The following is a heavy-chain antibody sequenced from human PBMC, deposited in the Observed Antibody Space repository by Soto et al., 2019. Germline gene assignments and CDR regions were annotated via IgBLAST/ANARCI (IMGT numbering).Heavy chain of an antibody. Sequence: EVQLVESGGGLVQPGGSLRLSCEASGFTFRNYDMHWVRQGTGKGLEWVSGISAAGDPDYADSVEGRFTISRENAQNSFFLQMNSLRVGETAVYYCARTDRDFYGLDVWGQRTTVIVSS. CDR3: ARTDRDFYGLDV. J-gene: IGHJ6*02. V-gene: IGHV3-13*05. CDR2: ISAAGDP. CDR1: GFTFRNYD.